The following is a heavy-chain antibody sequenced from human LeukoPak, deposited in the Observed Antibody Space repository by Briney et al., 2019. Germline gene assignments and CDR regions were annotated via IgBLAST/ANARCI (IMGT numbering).Heavy chain of an antibody. CDR2: IYHSGST. Sequence: SETLSLTCTVSGGSISSGGYYWSWIRQPPGKGLEWIGYIYHSGSTYYNPSLTSRVTISLDTSKNQFSLQLNSVTAADTAVYYCAKIVSGRPNWFDPWGQGTLVTVSS. CDR1: GGSISSGGYY. D-gene: IGHD3-10*01. V-gene: IGHV4-30-2*01. J-gene: IGHJ5*02. CDR3: AKIVSGRPNWFDP.